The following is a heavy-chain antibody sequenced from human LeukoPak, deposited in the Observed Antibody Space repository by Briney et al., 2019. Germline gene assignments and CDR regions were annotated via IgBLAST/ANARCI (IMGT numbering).Heavy chain of an antibody. Sequence: GGSLRLSCAASGFTFDDYAMHWVRQAPGKGLEWVSGISWNSGSIGYADSVKGRFTISRDNAKNSLYLQMNSLRAEDTALYYCAKISSGSYGWGQGTLVTVSS. CDR3: AKISSGSYG. D-gene: IGHD1-26*01. CDR2: ISWNSGSI. V-gene: IGHV3-9*01. CDR1: GFTFDDYA. J-gene: IGHJ4*02.